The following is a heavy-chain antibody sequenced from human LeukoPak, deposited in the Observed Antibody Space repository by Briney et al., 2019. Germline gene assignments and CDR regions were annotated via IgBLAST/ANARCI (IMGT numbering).Heavy chain of an antibody. D-gene: IGHD3-22*01. CDR3: ARGDYYDSSGYASGIDY. CDR2: ISYDGSNK. CDR1: GFTFSSYA. Sequence: PGGSLRLSCAASGFTFSSYAMHWVRQAPGKGLEWVAVISYDGSNKYYADSVKGRFTISRDNSKNTLYLQMNSLTAEDTAVYYCARGDYYDSSGYASGIDYWGQGTLVTVSS. V-gene: IGHV3-30-3*01. J-gene: IGHJ4*02.